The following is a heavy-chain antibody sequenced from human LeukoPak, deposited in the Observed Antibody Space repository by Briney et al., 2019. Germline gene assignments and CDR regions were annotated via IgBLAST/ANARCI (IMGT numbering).Heavy chain of an antibody. CDR1: GGSISSYY. CDR3: ARGYCSGGSCYSDY. V-gene: IGHV4-59*08. J-gene: IGHJ4*02. D-gene: IGHD2-15*01. CDR2: IYYSGST. Sequence: SETLSLTCTVSGGSISSYYWSWIRQPPGKGLEWIGYIYYSGSTYYNPSLKSRVTISVDTSKNQFSLKLSSVTAADTAVYYCARGYCSGGSCYSDYWGQGTLVTVSS.